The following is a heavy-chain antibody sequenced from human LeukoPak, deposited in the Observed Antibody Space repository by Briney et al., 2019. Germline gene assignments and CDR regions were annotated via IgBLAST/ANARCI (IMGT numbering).Heavy chain of an antibody. Sequence: LSETLSLTCAVYGGSFSGYYWSWIRQPPGKGLEWIGEINHSGSTNYNPSLKSRVTISVDTSENQFSLKLSSVTAADTAVYYCARVPYGSGSYQDYWGQGTLVTVSS. CDR1: GGSFSGYY. J-gene: IGHJ4*02. CDR3: ARVPYGSGSYQDY. CDR2: INHSGST. D-gene: IGHD3-10*01. V-gene: IGHV4-34*01.